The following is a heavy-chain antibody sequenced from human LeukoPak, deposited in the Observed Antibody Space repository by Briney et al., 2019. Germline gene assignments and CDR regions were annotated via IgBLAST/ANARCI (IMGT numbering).Heavy chain of an antibody. Sequence: ASVKVSCKVSGYTLTELSMHWVRQAPGKGLEWMGGIIPIFGTANYAQKFQGRVTITADESTSTAYMELSSLRSEDTAVYYCARRPIGTKSWFDPWGQGTLVTVSS. J-gene: IGHJ5*02. CDR2: IIPIFGTA. CDR1: GYTLTELS. D-gene: IGHD6-13*01. CDR3: ARRPIGTKSWFDP. V-gene: IGHV1-69*13.